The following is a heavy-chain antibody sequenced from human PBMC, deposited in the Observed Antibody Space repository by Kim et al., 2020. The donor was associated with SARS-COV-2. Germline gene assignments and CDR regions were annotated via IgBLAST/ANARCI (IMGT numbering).Heavy chain of an antibody. J-gene: IGHJ6*02. CDR3: ARDEGPGYYYGMDV. V-gene: IGHV3-11*06. Sequence: ADSVKGRFTISRDNAKNSLYLQMNSLRAEDTAVYYCARDEGPGYYYGMDVWGQGTTVTVSS.